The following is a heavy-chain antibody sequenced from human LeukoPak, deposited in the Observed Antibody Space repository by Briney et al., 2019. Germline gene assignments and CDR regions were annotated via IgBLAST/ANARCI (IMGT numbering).Heavy chain of an antibody. CDR1: GYTFTSYD. Sequence: EASVKVSCKASGYTFTSYDINWVRQATGQGLEWMGWMNPNSGNTGYAQKFQGRVTMTRNTSISTAYMELSSLRSEDTAVYYCARGRRTSSGWYQYYYYYMDVWGKGTTVTISS. V-gene: IGHV1-8*01. CDR3: ARGRRTSSGWYQYYYYYMDV. D-gene: IGHD6-19*01. J-gene: IGHJ6*03. CDR2: MNPNSGNT.